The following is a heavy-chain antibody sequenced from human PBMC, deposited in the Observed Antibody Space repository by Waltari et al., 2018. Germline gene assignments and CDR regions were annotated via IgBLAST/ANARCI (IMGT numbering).Heavy chain of an antibody. Sequence: EVQLVESGGGLVQPGKSLRLSCVASGLLLEEAAMNWVRQVPGKGLEWLSGISWNSNNIVYADSVKGRFTISRDNAENSLYLLMNNLRAEDTALYYCVRDAFGNTIGGVFDYWGQGTLLTVSS. CDR1: GLLLEEAA. CDR2: ISWNSNNI. V-gene: IGHV3-9*01. CDR3: VRDAFGNTIGGVFDY. J-gene: IGHJ4*02. D-gene: IGHD3-3*01.